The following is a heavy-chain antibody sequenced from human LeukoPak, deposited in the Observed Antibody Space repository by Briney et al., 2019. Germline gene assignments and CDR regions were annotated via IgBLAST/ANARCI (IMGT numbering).Heavy chain of an antibody. Sequence: PSETLSLTCTVSGGSISNHYWSWIRQPPGMGLEWIGYIYYSGSTNYNPSLKSRVIISLDTFKNQFSLKLSSVTAADTAVYYCARSGEEVRLRNWFDPWGQGTLVTVSS. D-gene: IGHD3-10*01. J-gene: IGHJ5*02. CDR3: ARSGEEVRLRNWFDP. V-gene: IGHV4-59*11. CDR1: GGSISNHY. CDR2: IYYSGST.